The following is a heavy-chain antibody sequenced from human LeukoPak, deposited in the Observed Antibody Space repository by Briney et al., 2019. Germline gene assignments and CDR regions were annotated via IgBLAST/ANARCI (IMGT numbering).Heavy chain of an antibody. J-gene: IGHJ4*02. CDR1: GGSISSYY. D-gene: IGHD3-10*01. CDR3: ARHASPIGARRGLLEGTTPLDY. CDR2: IYTSGST. Sequence: SETLSLTCTVSGGSISSYYWSWIRQPAGKGLEWIGRIYTSGSTNYNPSLKSRVTMSVDTSKNQFSLKLSSVTAADTAVYYCARHASPIGARRGLLEGTTPLDYWGQGTLVTVSS. V-gene: IGHV4-4*07.